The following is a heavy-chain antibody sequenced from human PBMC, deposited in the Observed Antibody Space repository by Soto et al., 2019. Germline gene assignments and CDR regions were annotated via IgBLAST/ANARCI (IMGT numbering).Heavy chain of an antibody. CDR2: TYYRSKWYN. D-gene: IGHD6-25*01. CDR3: ARERQRTLGRNYYYYGVDV. V-gene: IGHV6-1*01. CDR1: GDSVSSNSAT. J-gene: IGHJ6*02. Sequence: PSQALSLTCAISGDSVSSNSATWNWIRQSPSRGLEWLGRTYYRSKWYNTYAGSVKSRITINPDTSKNQFSLQMNSVTPEDTAVYYCARERQRTLGRNYYYYGVDVWGQGTTVTVSS.